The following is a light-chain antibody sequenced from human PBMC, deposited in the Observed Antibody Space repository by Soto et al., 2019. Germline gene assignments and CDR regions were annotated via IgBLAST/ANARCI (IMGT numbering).Light chain of an antibody. CDR2: GAS. V-gene: IGKV3-20*01. Sequence: EIVLTQSPGTLSLSPGERATISCRASQSVSSSYLAWYQQKPGQAPRLLIYGASSRATGIPDRFSGSGSGTDFTLTISRPESEDFAVYYCQQYGSSPPTFGQGTKVEIK. J-gene: IGKJ1*01. CDR3: QQYGSSPPT. CDR1: QSVSSSY.